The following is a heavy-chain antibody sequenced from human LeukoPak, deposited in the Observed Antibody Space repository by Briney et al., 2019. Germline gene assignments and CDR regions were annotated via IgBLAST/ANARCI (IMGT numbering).Heavy chain of an antibody. CDR1: GFSFSSYW. CDR3: ARVNYHYGMDV. J-gene: IGHJ6*02. CDR2: IKQDGTER. Sequence: GGSLRLSCAASGFSFSSYWMSWVRQAPGKGLEWVAYIKQDGTERFYVDSVKGRSTISRDNAENSLYLRMNSLRAEDTAVYSCARVNYHYGMDVWGQGTTVTVSS. V-gene: IGHV3-7*01.